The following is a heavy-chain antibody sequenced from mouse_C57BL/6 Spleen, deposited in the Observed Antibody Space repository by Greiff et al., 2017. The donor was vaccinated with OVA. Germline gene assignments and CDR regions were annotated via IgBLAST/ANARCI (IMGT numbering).Heavy chain of an antibody. J-gene: IGHJ2*01. Sequence: QVQLQQSGAELVRPGSSVKLSCKASGYTFTSYWMHWVKQRPIQGLEWIGNIDPSDSETHYNQKFKDKATLTVDKSSSTAYMQLSSLTSEDSAVYYCAREGLYYGSRRGFDYWGQGTTLTVSS. CDR2: IDPSDSET. CDR1: GYTFTSYW. V-gene: IGHV1-52*01. D-gene: IGHD1-1*01. CDR3: AREGLYYGSRRGFDY.